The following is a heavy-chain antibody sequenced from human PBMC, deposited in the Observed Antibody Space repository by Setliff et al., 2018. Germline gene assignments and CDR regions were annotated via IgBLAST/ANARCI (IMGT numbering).Heavy chain of an antibody. V-gene: IGHV4-31*03. CDR2: IYYSGST. Sequence: KTSETLSLTCIVSGASITSEAYYWSWIRQYPGKGLEWIGYIYYSGSTYYNPSLQSRVTVSLDSSKNHFSLELTSVTAADTAEYFCARSRTTAVKGGVFAVWGRGTLVTVS. J-gene: IGHJ2*01. CDR1: GASITSEAYY. CDR3: ARSRTTAVKGGVFAV. D-gene: IGHD6-19*01.